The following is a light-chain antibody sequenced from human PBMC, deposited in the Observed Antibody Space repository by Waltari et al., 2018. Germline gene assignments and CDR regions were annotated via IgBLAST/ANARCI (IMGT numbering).Light chain of an antibody. CDR3: QQYYSYPPA. V-gene: IGKV1-8*01. CDR1: QGLSSY. Sequence: AIRITQSPSSLSASTGDRVTITCRASQGLSSYLAWYQKKPGKAPKLLIYAASTLQSGVPARFSGSGSGTDFNLTISCLESEDFATYYCQQYYSYPPAFGGGTKVEIK. J-gene: IGKJ4*01. CDR2: AAS.